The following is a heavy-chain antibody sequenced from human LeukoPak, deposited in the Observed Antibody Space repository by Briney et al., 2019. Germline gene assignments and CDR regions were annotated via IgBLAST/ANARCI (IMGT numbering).Heavy chain of an antibody. CDR1: GGSISSSSYY. CDR3: ARGYYYDSSGYFLDF. V-gene: IGHV4-39*07. CDR2: IYYSGIT. J-gene: IGHJ4*02. Sequence: PSETLSLTCTVSGGSISSSSYYWGWIRQPPGKGLEWIGSIYYSGITKYNPSLKSRVTISVDTSTNQFSLRLSSVTAADTAVYYCARGYYYDSSGYFLDFWGQGTLVTVSS. D-gene: IGHD3-22*01.